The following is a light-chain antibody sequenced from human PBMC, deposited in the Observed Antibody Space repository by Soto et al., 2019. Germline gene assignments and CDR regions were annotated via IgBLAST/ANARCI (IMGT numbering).Light chain of an antibody. Sequence: EIVLTQSPATLSLSPGEGATLSCRASQSVSSNLAWYQQKPGQAPRLLIYGASTRATGIPARFSGSGSGTEFTLTISSLQSEDFAVYYCQQYNNWPPTFGGGTKV. CDR3: QQYNNWPPT. CDR1: QSVSSN. V-gene: IGKV3-15*01. CDR2: GAS. J-gene: IGKJ4*01.